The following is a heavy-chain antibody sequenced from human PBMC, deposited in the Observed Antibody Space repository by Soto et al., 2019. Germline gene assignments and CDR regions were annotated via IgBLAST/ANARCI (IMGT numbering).Heavy chain of an antibody. CDR1: GFTFSSYG. V-gene: IGHV3-33*01. J-gene: IGHJ4*02. CDR2: IWYDGSNK. Sequence: SGGSLRLSCAASGFTFSSYGMHWVRQAPGKGLEWVAVIWYDGSNKYYADSVKGRFTISRDNSKNTLYLQMNSLRAEDTAVYYCARGGYYYDSSGYPMPFDYWGQGTLVTVSS. D-gene: IGHD3-22*01. CDR3: ARGGYYYDSSGYPMPFDY.